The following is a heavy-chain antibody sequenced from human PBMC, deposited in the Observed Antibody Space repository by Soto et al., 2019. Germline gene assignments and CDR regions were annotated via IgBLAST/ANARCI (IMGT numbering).Heavy chain of an antibody. Sequence: GGSLRLSCAASRFTFSSYWMHWVRQAPGKGLVWVSRINSDGSYTSYADSVKGRFTISRDNAKNTLYLQMNSLRAEDTAVYYCASGPMTTVTGEVFAFDIWGQGTMVTVSS. CDR2: INSDGSYT. CDR3: ASGPMTTVTGEVFAFDI. J-gene: IGHJ3*02. D-gene: IGHD4-17*01. CDR1: RFTFSSYW. V-gene: IGHV3-74*01.